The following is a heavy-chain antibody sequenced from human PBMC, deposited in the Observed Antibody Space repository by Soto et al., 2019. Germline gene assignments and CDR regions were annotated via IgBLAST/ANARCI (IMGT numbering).Heavy chain of an antibody. Sequence: GPEVEKPGASVRVSCTATGFTFSKFGFNWVRQAPGQGLEWMGWISAYNGNTNYAQKFWGRVTMNTDTSTSTVYMDLRGLRPDDTAVYFCARDLSNCTTTSCFPYWFFDLWGPGSLVTVSS. CDR2: ISAYNGNT. CDR3: ARDLSNCTTTSCFPYWFFDL. CDR1: GFTFSKFG. V-gene: IGHV1-18*04. J-gene: IGHJ2*01. D-gene: IGHD2-2*01.